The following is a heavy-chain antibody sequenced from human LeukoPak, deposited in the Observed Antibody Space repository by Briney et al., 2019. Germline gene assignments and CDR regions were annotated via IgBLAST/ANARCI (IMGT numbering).Heavy chain of an antibody. D-gene: IGHD6-19*01. V-gene: IGHV1-8*01. CDR1: GYTFTSYD. Sequence: GASVKVSCKASGYTFTSYDINWVRQATGQGLEWMGWMNPNSGNTGYAQKFQGRVTMTRNTSISTAYMELSSLRSEGTAVYYCARGRRSSGWYIDYWGQGTLVTVSS. CDR2: MNPNSGNT. CDR3: ARGRRSSGWYIDY. J-gene: IGHJ4*02.